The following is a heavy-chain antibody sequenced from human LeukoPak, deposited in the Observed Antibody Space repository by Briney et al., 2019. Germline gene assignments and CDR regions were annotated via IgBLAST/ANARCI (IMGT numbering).Heavy chain of an antibody. D-gene: IGHD5-18*01. Sequence: GGSLRLSCAASGFTFSSYSMNWVRQAPGKGLEWVANIKEDGSEKNYVDSVKGRFTISRDNAKNSLYLQMNSLRAEDTAVYYCASEGEFGYGYFYWGQGILVTVSS. V-gene: IGHV3-7*01. CDR3: ASEGEFGYGYFY. J-gene: IGHJ4*02. CDR1: GFTFSSYS. CDR2: IKEDGSEK.